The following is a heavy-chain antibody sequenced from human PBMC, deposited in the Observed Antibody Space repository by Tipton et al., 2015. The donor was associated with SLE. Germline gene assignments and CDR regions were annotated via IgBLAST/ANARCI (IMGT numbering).Heavy chain of an antibody. CDR3: ARHCQLYSCVN. D-gene: IGHD3-3*01. Sequence: TLSLTCTVSGGSISSSGYYWGWIRQPPGKGLEWIGGIFYNGNTYYSPSLKSQVTISLDTSKNQFSLKLNSVTAADTAVYYWARHCQLYSCVNWGLGTLVTVSS. CDR2: IFYNGNT. CDR1: GGSISSSGYY. V-gene: IGHV4-39*07. J-gene: IGHJ4*02.